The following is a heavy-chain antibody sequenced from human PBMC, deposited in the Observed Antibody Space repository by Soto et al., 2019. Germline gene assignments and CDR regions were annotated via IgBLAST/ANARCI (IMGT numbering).Heavy chain of an antibody. D-gene: IGHD3-16*01. CDR2: ISWDSGAI. CDR3: AKDMGGSIKYYYYGMDV. J-gene: IGHJ6*01. Sequence: GGSLILSCAASGFTFDDYAMHWVRQAPGKGLDWVSYISWDSGAIGYADSVKSRFTISRDNAKNSLYLHMNSLRAEDTALYYCAKDMGGSIKYYYYGMDVWGQGTTVTVSS. V-gene: IGHV3-9*01. CDR1: GFTFDDYA.